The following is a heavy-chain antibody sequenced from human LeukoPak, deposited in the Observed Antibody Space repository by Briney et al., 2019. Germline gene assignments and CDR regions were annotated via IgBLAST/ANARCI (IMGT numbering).Heavy chain of an antibody. CDR2: ISGSGGST. CDR3: AKSEPYYDSSGLLYYFDY. D-gene: IGHD3-22*01. Sequence: SGGSLRLSCAASGFTFSSYGMSWVRQAPGKGLEWVSAISGSGGSTYYADSVKGRFTISRDNSKNTLYLQMNSLRAEDTAVYYCAKSEPYYDSSGLLYYFDYWGQGTLVTVSS. CDR1: GFTFSSYG. V-gene: IGHV3-23*01. J-gene: IGHJ4*02.